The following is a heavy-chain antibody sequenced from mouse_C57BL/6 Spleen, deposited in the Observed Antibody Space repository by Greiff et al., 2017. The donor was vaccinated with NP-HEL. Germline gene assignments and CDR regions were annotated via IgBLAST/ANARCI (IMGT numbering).Heavy chain of an antibody. Sequence: EVQLQQSGGGLVQPGGSLKLSCVASGFTFSNYWMNWVRQSPEKGLEWVAQIRLKSDNYATHYAESVKGRFTISRDDSKSSVYLQMNNLRAEDTGIYYCPLITTVVAEDWYFDVWGTGTTVTVSS. CDR3: PLITTVVAEDWYFDV. D-gene: IGHD1-1*01. CDR1: GFTFSNYW. CDR2: IRLKSDNYAT. J-gene: IGHJ1*03. V-gene: IGHV6-3*01.